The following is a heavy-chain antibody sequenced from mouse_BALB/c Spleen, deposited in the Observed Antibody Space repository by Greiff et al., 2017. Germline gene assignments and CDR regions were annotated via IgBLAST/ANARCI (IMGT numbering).Heavy chain of an antibody. Sequence: VQLQESGPGLVAPSQSLSITCTVSGFSLTSYGVHWVRQPPGKGLEWLGVIWAGGSTNYNSALMSRLSISKDNSKSQVFLKMNSLQTDDTAMYYCAREGDGYYCLAYWGQGTLVTVSA. CDR2: IWAGGST. CDR3: AREGDGYYCLAY. V-gene: IGHV2-9*02. D-gene: IGHD2-3*01. CDR1: GFSLTSYG. J-gene: IGHJ3*01.